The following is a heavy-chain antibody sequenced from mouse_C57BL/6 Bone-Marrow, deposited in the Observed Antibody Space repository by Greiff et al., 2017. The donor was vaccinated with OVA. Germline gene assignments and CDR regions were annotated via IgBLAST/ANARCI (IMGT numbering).Heavy chain of an antibody. Sequence: EVKVVESGGGLVKPGGSLKLSCAASGFTFSDYGMHWVRQAPEKGLEWVAYISSGSSTINYADTVKGRFTISRDNAKNTLFLQMTSLRSDDTAMYYCARLYYYAMDYWGQGTSVTVSS. V-gene: IGHV5-17*01. CDR3: ARLYYYAMDY. CDR2: ISSGSSTI. J-gene: IGHJ4*01. CDR1: GFTFSDYG.